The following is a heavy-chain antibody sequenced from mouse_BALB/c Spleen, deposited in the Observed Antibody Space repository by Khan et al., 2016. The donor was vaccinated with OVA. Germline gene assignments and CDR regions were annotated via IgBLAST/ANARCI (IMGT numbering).Heavy chain of an antibody. CDR1: GFSLANYG. CDR2: IWAGGST. D-gene: IGHD1-3*01. Sequence: QVQLKESGPGRVAPSQTLSITCTVSGFSLANYGVHWVRQPPGKGLEWLGVIWAGGSTNHNSALMSRLSISKDDSKSQVFLKMNSLQTDDTAMYYCSRAFYNGAWFAYWGQGTLVTVSA. V-gene: IGHV2-9*02. CDR3: SRAFYNGAWFAY. J-gene: IGHJ3*01.